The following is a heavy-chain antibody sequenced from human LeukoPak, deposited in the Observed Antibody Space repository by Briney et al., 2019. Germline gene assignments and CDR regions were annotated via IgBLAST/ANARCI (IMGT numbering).Heavy chain of an antibody. CDR2: INHSGST. Sequence: SETLSLTCAVYGGSFSGYYWTWIRQSPEKGLEWIGEINHSGSTSYNPSLKSQVTISVYTSKNQVSLKLTSVTAADTAVYYCARGPLLTHRRYFDFWGQGTLVTVSS. CDR3: ARGPLLTHRRYFDF. J-gene: IGHJ4*02. V-gene: IGHV4-34*01. D-gene: IGHD3-9*01. CDR1: GGSFSGYY.